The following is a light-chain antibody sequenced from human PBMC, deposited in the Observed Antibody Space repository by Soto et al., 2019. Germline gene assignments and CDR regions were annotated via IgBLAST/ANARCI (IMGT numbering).Light chain of an antibody. CDR3: ASYTRTTTLG. Sequence: QSVLTQPASVSGSPGQSITISCTGTISDIGGYNFISWYQHHPGKAPILVLYDVNNRPSGISYRFSRSKSGNTASLTISGLQAEDEADYYCASYTRTTTLGFCGGTKHTVL. CDR2: DVN. J-gene: IGLJ2*01. V-gene: IGLV2-14*01. CDR1: ISDIGGYNF.